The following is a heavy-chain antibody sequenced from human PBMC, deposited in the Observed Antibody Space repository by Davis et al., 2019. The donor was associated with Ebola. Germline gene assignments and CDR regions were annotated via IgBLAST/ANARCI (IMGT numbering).Heavy chain of an antibody. CDR3: SRDLSPSDVWRRYFEF. CDR1: GYSFRNDW. J-gene: IGHJ4*02. Sequence: PGGSLRLSCEVFGYSFRNDWMAWVRQAPGKGLEWVANINHISYEKYYGDSVKGRFTISRDNAKNSVYLQMDSLRVEDTAVYYCSRDLSPSDVWRRYFEFWGQGTLVTVSS. V-gene: IGHV3-7*03. CDR2: INHISYEK. D-gene: IGHD3-16*01.